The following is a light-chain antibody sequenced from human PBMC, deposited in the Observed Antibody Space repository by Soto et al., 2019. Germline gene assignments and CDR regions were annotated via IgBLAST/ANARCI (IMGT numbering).Light chain of an antibody. CDR3: SSYTRSSTPV. J-gene: IGLJ2*01. Sequence: QSALTQPASVSGSPGQSITISCTGTSSDVGGYNYVSWYQQHPGKAPKLMIYDVSNRPSGVSNRFSGSKSGNTASLTISGLQVEDEADYYCSSYTRSSTPVFGGGTKLTVL. V-gene: IGLV2-14*01. CDR1: SSDVGGYNY. CDR2: DVS.